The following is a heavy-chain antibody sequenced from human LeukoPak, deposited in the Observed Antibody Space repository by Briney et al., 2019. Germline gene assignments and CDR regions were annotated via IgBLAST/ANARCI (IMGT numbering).Heavy chain of an antibody. CDR1: GGSISNYY. CDR2: IYYSGTT. J-gene: IGHJ4*02. CDR3: ARGDCSAGSCYLFDY. D-gene: IGHD2-15*01. Sequence: SETLSLTCTVSGGSISNYYWNWIRQSPGRGLEWIGDIYYSGTTTYNPPLKSRVTISVDTSTNQFSLKLRSVTAADTAIYYCARGDCSAGSCYLFDYWGLGTLVTVSS. V-gene: IGHV4-59*01.